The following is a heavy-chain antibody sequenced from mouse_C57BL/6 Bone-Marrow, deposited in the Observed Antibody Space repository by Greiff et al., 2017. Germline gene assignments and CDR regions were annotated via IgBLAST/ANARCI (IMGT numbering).Heavy chain of an antibody. CDR2: INPYNGGT. CDR1: GYTFTDYY. Sequence: VQLKQSGPVLVKPGASVTMSCKASGYTFTDYYMNWVKQSHGKSLEWIGVINPYNGGTSYNQKFKGKATLTVDKSSSTAYMELNSLTSEDSAVYYCALLYDYDGYWYFDVWGTGTTVTVSS. J-gene: IGHJ1*03. D-gene: IGHD2-4*01. CDR3: ALLYDYDGYWYFDV. V-gene: IGHV1-19*01.